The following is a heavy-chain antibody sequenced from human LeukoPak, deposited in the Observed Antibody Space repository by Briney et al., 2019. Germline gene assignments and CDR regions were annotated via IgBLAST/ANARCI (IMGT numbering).Heavy chain of an antibody. CDR2: INPNSGGT. CDR3: ARDLEVRSPYPLGY. Sequence: ASVKVSCKASGYTFTGYYMHWVRQAPGQGLEWMGWINPNSGGTNYAQKFQGWVTMTRDTSISTAYMELSRLRSDDTAVYYCARDLEVRSPYPLGYWGQGTLVTVSS. J-gene: IGHJ4*02. V-gene: IGHV1-2*04. CDR1: GYTFTGYY. D-gene: IGHD2-2*01.